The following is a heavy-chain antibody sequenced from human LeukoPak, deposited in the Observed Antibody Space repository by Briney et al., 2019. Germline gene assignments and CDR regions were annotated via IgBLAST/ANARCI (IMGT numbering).Heavy chain of an antibody. J-gene: IGHJ4*02. V-gene: IGHV4-39*01. Sequence: PSETLSLTCTVSGGSISSSSYYWGWIRQPPGKGLEWIGSMYYSGSTYYNPSLKSRVTISVDTSKNQFSLKLSSVTAADTAVYYCARHRPPIAVAGTEDYWGRGTLVTVSS. CDR2: MYYSGST. CDR3: ARHRPPIAVAGTEDY. D-gene: IGHD6-19*01. CDR1: GGSISSSSYY.